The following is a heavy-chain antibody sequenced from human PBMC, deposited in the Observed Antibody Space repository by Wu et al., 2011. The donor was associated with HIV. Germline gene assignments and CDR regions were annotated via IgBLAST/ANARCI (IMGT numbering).Heavy chain of an antibody. CDR3: ARPTYGEGVFDV. J-gene: IGHJ3*01. V-gene: IGHV1-69*05. CDR2: IIPLFGVA. Sequence: QVQVVAVWAEVKKPGSSVKVSCKASGGTFNNYAISWVRQAPGQGLEWIGGIIPLFGVAKYAQKLQGRLTITTDDPTTTAYMELNTLRSDDTAVYYCARPTYGEGVFDVWGQGTMVTVSS. D-gene: IGHD4-17*01. CDR1: GGTFNNYA.